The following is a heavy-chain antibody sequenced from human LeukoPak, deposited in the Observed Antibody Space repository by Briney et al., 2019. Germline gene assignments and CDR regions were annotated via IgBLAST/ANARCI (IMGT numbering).Heavy chain of an antibody. D-gene: IGHD7-27*01. V-gene: IGHV3-23*01. CDR2: ISGSGGST. CDR3: AKDGGLWVSAHWGDS. CDR1: GFTFSSYA. Sequence: GGSLRLSCAASGFTFSSYAMSWVRQAPGKGLEWVSAISGSGGSTYYADSVKGRFTVSRDDSKNTLYLQMNSLRAEDTAVYYCAKDGGLWVSAHWGDSWGRGTLVTVSS. J-gene: IGHJ4*02.